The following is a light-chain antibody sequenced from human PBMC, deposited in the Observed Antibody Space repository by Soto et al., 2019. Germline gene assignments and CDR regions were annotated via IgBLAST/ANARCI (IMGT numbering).Light chain of an antibody. Sequence: DIQITQSPSILSASVGDRVTITCRASQAIINYLKWYQQKPGKAPNLLIYAASSLHSGVPSRFSGSGSGTEFTLTISNLQPEDFATYYCQQSYRTPRTFGQGTKVDIK. CDR3: QQSYRTPRT. CDR1: QAIINY. V-gene: IGKV1-39*01. CDR2: AAS. J-gene: IGKJ1*01.